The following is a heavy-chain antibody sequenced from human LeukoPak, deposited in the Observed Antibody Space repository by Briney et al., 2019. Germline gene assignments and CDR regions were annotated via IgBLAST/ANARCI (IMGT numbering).Heavy chain of an antibody. V-gene: IGHV4-34*01. CDR2: INHSGST. Sequence: PSETLSLTCAVYGGFFSGYYWSWIRQPPGKGLEWIGEINHSGSTNYNPSLKSRVTISVDTSKNQFSLKLSSVTAADTAVYYCARGRVEYQLLYYYYYMDVWGKGTTVTVSS. CDR3: ARGRVEYQLLYYYYYMDV. CDR1: GGFFSGYY. D-gene: IGHD2-2*01. J-gene: IGHJ6*03.